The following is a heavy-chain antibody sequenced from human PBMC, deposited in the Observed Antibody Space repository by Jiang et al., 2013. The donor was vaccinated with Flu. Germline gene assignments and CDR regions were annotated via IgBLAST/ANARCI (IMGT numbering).Heavy chain of an antibody. CDR2: INTITGNP. V-gene: IGHV7-4-1*02. CDR1: GYTFSTHV. J-gene: IGHJ4*02. Sequence: SVKVSCKASGYTFSTHVINGCDRPLDKGLSGWEWINTITGNPTYAQGFTGRFVFSLDTSITTAYLQISSLKAEDTAVYYCARGFDTGLWGQGSLVTVSS. D-gene: IGHD1-14*01. CDR3: ARGFDTGL.